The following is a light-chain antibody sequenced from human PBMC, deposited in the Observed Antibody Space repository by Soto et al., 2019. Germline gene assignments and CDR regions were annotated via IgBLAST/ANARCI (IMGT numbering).Light chain of an antibody. CDR1: SSNIGGNS. V-gene: IGLV1-51*01. J-gene: IGLJ1*01. CDR2: DDN. Sequence: QSVLTQPPSVSAAPGQKVTISCSGSSSNIGGNSVSWYQQLPGTAPKLLIYDDNKRPSGIPDRFSGSKSGTSATLGITGFQTGDESDHYCGSWDSSLSAYVLGTGTKATVL. CDR3: GSWDSSLSAYV.